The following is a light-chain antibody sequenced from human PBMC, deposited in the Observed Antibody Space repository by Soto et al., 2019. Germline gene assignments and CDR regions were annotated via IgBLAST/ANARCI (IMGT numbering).Light chain of an antibody. Sequence: QSVLTQSPSASASLGASVKLTCTLSSGHSSYAIAWHQQQPEKGPRYLMKLKSDGSHSKGDGIPDRFSGSSSGAERYLTISSLQSEDEADYYCQTWGTDIKGVFGGGTKLTV. CDR2: LKSDGSH. V-gene: IGLV4-69*01. J-gene: IGLJ2*01. CDR1: SGHSSYA. CDR3: QTWGTDIKGV.